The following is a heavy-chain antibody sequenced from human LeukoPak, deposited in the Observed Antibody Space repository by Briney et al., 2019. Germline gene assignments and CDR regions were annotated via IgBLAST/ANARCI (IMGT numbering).Heavy chain of an antibody. CDR3: ARDRSPFYWYFDL. Sequence: SETLSLTCSVSGGSISSGSYYWSWIRQPAGKGLEWIGRIYTSGSTNYNPSLKSRVTISVDTSKNQFSLKLSSVTAADTAVYYCARDRSPFYWYFDLWGRGTLVTVSS. CDR1: GGSISSGSYY. D-gene: IGHD1-26*01. J-gene: IGHJ2*01. CDR2: IYTSGST. V-gene: IGHV4-61*02.